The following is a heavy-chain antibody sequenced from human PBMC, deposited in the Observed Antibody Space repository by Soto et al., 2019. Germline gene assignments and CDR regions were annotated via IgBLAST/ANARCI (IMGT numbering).Heavy chain of an antibody. D-gene: IGHD2-15*01. CDR2: IDPSDSYT. Sequence: GESLKISCKGSGYSFTSYWISWVRQMPGKGLEWMGRIDPSDSYTNYSPSFQGHVTISADKSISTAYLQWSSLKASDTAVYYCARRRVGRPTYCSFGSCYKTYGMDFWGQGTTVTVSS. CDR1: GYSFTSYW. J-gene: IGHJ6*02. V-gene: IGHV5-10-1*01. CDR3: ARRRVGRPTYCSFGSCYKTYGMDF.